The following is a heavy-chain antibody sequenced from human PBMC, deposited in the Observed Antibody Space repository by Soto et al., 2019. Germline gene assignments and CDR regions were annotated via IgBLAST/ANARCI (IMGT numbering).Heavy chain of an antibody. CDR1: GYTLTELS. V-gene: IGHV1-24*01. CDR3: ATPSFPRLGNDAFDI. J-gene: IGHJ3*02. D-gene: IGHD7-27*01. Sequence: QVQLVQSGAEVKKPGASVKVSCKVSGYTLTELSMHWVRQAPGKGLEWMGGFDPEDGETIYAQKFKGRVTMTDDTSTDTAYMELSSLRSEDTAVYYCATPSFPRLGNDAFDIWGQGTMVTVSS. CDR2: FDPEDGET.